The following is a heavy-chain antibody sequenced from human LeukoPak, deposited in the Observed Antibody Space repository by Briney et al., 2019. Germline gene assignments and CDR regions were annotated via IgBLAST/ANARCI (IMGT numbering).Heavy chain of an antibody. D-gene: IGHD2-15*01. CDR1: GFTFDDYA. J-gene: IGHJ4*02. CDR3: ARDGGDCSGDSCYVDY. Sequence: PGGSLRLSCAASGFTFDDYAMNWVRQVPGKGLEWVSNISWNAAFTNYADSLRGRFTISRDNAKNSLYLQMNSLRAEDTALYYCARDGGDCSGDSCYVDYWGQGTLVTVSS. V-gene: IGHV3-20*04. CDR2: ISWNAAFT.